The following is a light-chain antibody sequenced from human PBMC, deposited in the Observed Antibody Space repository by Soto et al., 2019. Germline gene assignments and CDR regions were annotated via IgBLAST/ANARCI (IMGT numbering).Light chain of an antibody. CDR1: SSNIGAGYA. Sequence: QSVLTQPPSVSGAPGQRVTISCTGTSSNIGAGYAVHWYQQLLGTAPKLLIYNNDNRPSGVPDRISASNSGTSASLAITGLQAEDEAHYYCQSYDDGLSGSVFGGGTKLTVL. CDR2: NND. J-gene: IGLJ2*01. CDR3: QSYDDGLSGSV. V-gene: IGLV1-40*01.